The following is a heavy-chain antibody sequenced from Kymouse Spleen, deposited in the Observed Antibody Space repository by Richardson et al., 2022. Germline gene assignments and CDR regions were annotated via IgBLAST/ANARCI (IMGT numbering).Heavy chain of an antibody. J-gene: IGHJ4*02. D-gene: IGHD1-26*01. CDR2: ISSSSSYI. CDR3: ARERVGSGTPFDY. V-gene: IGHV3-21*03. Sequence: EVQLVESGGGLVKPGGSLRLSCAASGFTFSSYSMNWVRQAPGKGLEWVSSISSSSSYIYYADSVKGRFTISRDNAKNSLYLQMNSLRAEDTAVYYCARERVGSGTPFDYWGQGTLVTVSS. CDR1: GFTFSSYS.